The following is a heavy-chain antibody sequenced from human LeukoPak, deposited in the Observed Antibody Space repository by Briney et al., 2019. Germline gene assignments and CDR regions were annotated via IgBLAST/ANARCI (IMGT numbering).Heavy chain of an antibody. D-gene: IGHD2-2*01. CDR1: GGSISSGSYY. CDR2: IYTSVST. CDR3: ARQASHLDY. Sequence: SETLSLTCTVSGGSISSGSYYWSWIRQPAGKGLEWIGRIYTSVSTNYNPSLKSRVTISVDTSKNQFSLKLSSVTAADTAVYYCARQASHLDYWGQGTLVTVSS. J-gene: IGHJ4*02. V-gene: IGHV4-61*02.